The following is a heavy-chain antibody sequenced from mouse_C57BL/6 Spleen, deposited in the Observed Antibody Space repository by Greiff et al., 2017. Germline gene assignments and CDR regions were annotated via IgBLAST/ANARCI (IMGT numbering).Heavy chain of an antibody. CDR3: ARDKENMARGYYVYFDY. CDR1: GFTFSSYA. J-gene: IGHJ2*01. V-gene: IGHV5-4*01. CDR2: ISDGGSYT. D-gene: IGHD2-3*01. Sequence: EVQLVESGGGLVKPGGSLKLSCAASGFTFSSYAMSWVRQTPEKRLEWVATISDGGSYTYYPDNVKGRFTISRDNAKNNLYLQMSHLKSEDTAMYYCARDKENMARGYYVYFDYWGQGTTLTVSS.